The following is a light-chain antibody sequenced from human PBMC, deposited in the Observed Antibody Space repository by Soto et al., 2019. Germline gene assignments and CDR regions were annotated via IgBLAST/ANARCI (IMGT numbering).Light chain of an antibody. CDR3: QQYGSSPPHT. CDR2: GAS. CDR1: QSVSSSY. J-gene: IGKJ2*01. Sequence: EIVLTQSPGTLSLSPGERATLSCRASQSVSSSYLAWYQQKPGQAPRLLIYGASSRATGIPDRFSGSGSGTDCTLTISRVEPEDFAVYYCQQYGSSPPHTFGQGTKLEIK. V-gene: IGKV3-20*01.